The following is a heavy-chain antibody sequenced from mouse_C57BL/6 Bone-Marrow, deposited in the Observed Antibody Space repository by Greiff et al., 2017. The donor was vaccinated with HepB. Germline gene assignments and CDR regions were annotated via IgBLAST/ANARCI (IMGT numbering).Heavy chain of an antibody. Sequence: QVQLKQPGAELVKPGASVKLSCKASGYTFTSYWMQWVKQRPGQGLEWIGEIDPSDSYTNYNQKFKGKATLTVDTSSSTAYMQLSSLTSEDSAVYYCARELRHYFDYWGQGTTLTVSS. V-gene: IGHV1-50*01. J-gene: IGHJ2*01. D-gene: IGHD1-2*01. CDR2: IDPSDSYT. CDR1: GYTFTSYW. CDR3: ARELRHYFDY.